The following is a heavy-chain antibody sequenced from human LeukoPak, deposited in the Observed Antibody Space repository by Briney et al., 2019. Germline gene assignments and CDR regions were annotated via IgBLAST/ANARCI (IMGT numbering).Heavy chain of an antibody. J-gene: IGHJ4*02. CDR3: ASYNSGYRFDY. V-gene: IGHV4-38-2*01. CDR2: LYHSGTT. Sequence: SETLSLTCAVSGYSISSDYYSSDYYWGWIRQPPGKGLEWIASLYHSGTTYYNPSLKSRVIISVDTSKNQFSLKLSSVTAADTAVYYCASYNSGYRFDYWGQGTLVIVSS. D-gene: IGHD3-22*01. CDR1: GYSISSDYYSSDYY.